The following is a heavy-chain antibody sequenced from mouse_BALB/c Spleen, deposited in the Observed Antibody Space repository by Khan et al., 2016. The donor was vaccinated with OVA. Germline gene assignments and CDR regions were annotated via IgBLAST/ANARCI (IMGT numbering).Heavy chain of an antibody. CDR3: TRLAYYYDSEGFAY. V-gene: IGHV5-6*01. CDR2: VSTGGSYT. Sequence: EVQLQESGGDLVKPGGSLKLSCAASGFTFSTYGMSWVRQAPDKRLEWVATVSTGGSYTYYPDSVKGRFTISRDNAKNTLYLQMSGLRSEVTAMFYCTRLAYYYDSEGFAYWGQGTLVTVSA. CDR1: GFTFSTYG. D-gene: IGHD1-1*01. J-gene: IGHJ3*01.